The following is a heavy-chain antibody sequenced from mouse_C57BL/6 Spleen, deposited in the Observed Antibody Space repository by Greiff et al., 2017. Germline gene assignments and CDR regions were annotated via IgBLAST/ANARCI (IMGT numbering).Heavy chain of an antibody. CDR2: ISSGGSYT. CDR3: ARHERKAVEYFDY. CDR1: GFTFSSYG. Sequence: DVQLVESGGDLVKPGGSLKLSCAASGFTFSSYGMSWVRQTPDKRLEWVATISSGGSYTYYPDSVKGRFTISRDNAKNTLYLQLSSLTCEDTAMYDCARHERKAVEYFDYWGQGTTLTVSS. D-gene: IGHD1-1*01. V-gene: IGHV5-6*01. J-gene: IGHJ2*01.